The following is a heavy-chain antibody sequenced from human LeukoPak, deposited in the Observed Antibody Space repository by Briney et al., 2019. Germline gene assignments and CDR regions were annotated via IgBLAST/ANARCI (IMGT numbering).Heavy chain of an antibody. Sequence: PGGSLRLSGAASGFTFNSYSMNWVRQAPGKGLEGVASISSSSSSIYYADSVKGRFTISRDNAKNSLYLQMNSLRAEDTAVYYCARASGDIVETATMGSYWGQGTLVTVSS. D-gene: IGHD5-24*01. CDR2: ISSSSSSI. CDR1: GFTFNSYS. J-gene: IGHJ4*02. V-gene: IGHV3-21*03. CDR3: ARASGDIVETATMGSY.